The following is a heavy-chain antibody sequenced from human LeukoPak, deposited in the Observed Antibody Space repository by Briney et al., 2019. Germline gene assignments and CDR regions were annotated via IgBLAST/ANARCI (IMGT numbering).Heavy chain of an antibody. D-gene: IGHD6-19*01. V-gene: IGHV3-21*01. CDR2: ISSSSSYI. CDR1: GFTFSSYS. J-gene: IGHJ1*01. CDR3: ARDAVSYSSGYDEYFQH. Sequence: GGSLRLSCAASGFTFSSYSMNWVRQAPGKGLEWVSSISSSSSYIYYADSVMGRFTISRDNAKNSLYLQMNSLRAEDTAVYYCARDAVSYSSGYDEYFQHWGQGTLVTVSS.